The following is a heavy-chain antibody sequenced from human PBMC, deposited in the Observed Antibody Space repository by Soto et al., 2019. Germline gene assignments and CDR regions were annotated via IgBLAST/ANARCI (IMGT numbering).Heavy chain of an antibody. CDR1: GGSISSGGYS. V-gene: IGHV4-30-2*06. CDR3: ARDYYGMDV. CDR2: TYQSGSA. J-gene: IGHJ6*02. Sequence: SETLSLTCTVSGGSISSGGYSWTWIRQSPGKGLEWIGYTYQSGSAYYNPSLKSRVTISVDRSKNQFSLNLTPVPAEDPAVYYCARDYYGMDVWGQGTTVTVSS.